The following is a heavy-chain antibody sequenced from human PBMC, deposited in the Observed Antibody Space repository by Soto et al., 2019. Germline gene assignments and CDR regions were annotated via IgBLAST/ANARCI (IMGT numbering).Heavy chain of an antibody. D-gene: IGHD3-22*01. CDR1: GYSFTSYW. J-gene: IGHJ4*02. CDR2: IYPGDSET. V-gene: IGHV5-51*01. CDR3: VSSAYDSSGYYSYYFDY. Sequence: PGESLKISCKGSGYSFTSYWIGWVRQMPGKGLEWLGIIYPGDSETRYSPSLQGHITISADKSISTAYLQWSSLKASDTAMYYCVSSAYDSSGYYSYYFDYWGQGTLVTVSS.